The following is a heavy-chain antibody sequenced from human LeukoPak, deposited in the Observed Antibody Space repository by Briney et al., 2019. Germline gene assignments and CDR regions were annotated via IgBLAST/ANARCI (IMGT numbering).Heavy chain of an antibody. J-gene: IGHJ4*02. CDR3: ARGLAGTGIDY. Sequence: PSETLSLTCTVSGGSISSYYWSWIRQPPGKGLEWIGYIYYSGSTNYNPSLKSRVTISVDTSKNQFSLKLSSVTAADTAVYYCARGLAGTGIDYWGQGTLVTVSS. D-gene: IGHD6-19*01. V-gene: IGHV4-59*01. CDR1: GGSISSYY. CDR2: IYYSGST.